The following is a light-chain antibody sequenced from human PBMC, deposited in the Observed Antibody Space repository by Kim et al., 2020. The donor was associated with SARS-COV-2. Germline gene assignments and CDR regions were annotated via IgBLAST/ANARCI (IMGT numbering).Light chain of an antibody. J-gene: IGKJ1*01. Sequence: SESVGDKVTITCRASQGVRTYLAWYQQKPGKVPQLLIYAASALQSGVPSRFSGSGSGTDFTLTISNLQPEDVATYFCQKYNGAPWTFGQGTKLEI. CDR3: QKYNGAPWT. V-gene: IGKV1-27*01. CDR1: QGVRTY. CDR2: AAS.